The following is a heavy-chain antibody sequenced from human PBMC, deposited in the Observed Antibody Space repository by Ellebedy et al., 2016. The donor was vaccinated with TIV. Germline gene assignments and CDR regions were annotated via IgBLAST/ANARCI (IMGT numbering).Heavy chain of an antibody. CDR1: GFTFSSYA. Sequence: GESLKISCAASGFTFSSYAMSWVRQAPGKGLEWVSTISNTCSRTYYADSVEGRFIISRDNSKNTLYLQMNSLRAEDTAVYYCAKGRGGGSDSSAPRYYFDYWGLGTLVTVSS. J-gene: IGHJ4*02. CDR2: ISNTCSRT. V-gene: IGHV3-23*01. CDR3: AKGRGGGSDSSAPRYYFDY. D-gene: IGHD3-22*01.